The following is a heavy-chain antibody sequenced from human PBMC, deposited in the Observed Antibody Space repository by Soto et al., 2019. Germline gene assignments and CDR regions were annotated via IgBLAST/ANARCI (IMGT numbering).Heavy chain of an antibody. CDR1: GFRFDDFA. D-gene: IGHD6-6*01. J-gene: IGHJ5*02. CDR3: ARFDYSRSSKWLDP. Sequence: PGGSLRLSCAASGFRFDDFAMHWVRQAPGKGLEWVSGISWNSGNIGYADSVKGQFTTSRDNAKNSLYLQMNSLRPEDTALYYCARFDYSRSSKWLDPWGQGTLVTVSS. V-gene: IGHV3-9*01. CDR2: ISWNSGNI.